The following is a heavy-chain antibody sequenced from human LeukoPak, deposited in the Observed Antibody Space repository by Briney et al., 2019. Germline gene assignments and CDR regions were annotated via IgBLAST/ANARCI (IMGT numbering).Heavy chain of an antibody. J-gene: IGHJ1*01. V-gene: IGHV3-7*01. CDR3: ATYSSLNRREFQY. CDR1: GFTFSNYW. CDR2: IKTDKSET. D-gene: IGHD3-22*01. Sequence: GGSLRLSCEGSGFTFSNYWMGWVRQAPGKGLEWVANIKTDKSETYYVDSVHGRFTISKDNAKHSLYLQMNSLRAEDTAVYYCATYSSLNRREFQYWGQGTLLTVSS.